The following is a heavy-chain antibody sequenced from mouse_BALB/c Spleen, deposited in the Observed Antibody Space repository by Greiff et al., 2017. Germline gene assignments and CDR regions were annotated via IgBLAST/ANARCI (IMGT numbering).Heavy chain of an antibody. Sequence: EVQLQQSGPELVKPGASVKISCKASGYTFTDYNMDWVKQSHGKSLEWIGDINPNNGGTIYNQKFKGKATLTVDKSSSTAYMELRSLTSEDTAVYYCARTGDCTMITTWAMDYWGQGTSVTVSS. J-gene: IGHJ4*01. V-gene: IGHV1-18*01. CDR2: INPNNGGT. D-gene: IGHD2-4*01. CDR1: GYTFTDYN. CDR3: ARTGDCTMITTWAMDY.